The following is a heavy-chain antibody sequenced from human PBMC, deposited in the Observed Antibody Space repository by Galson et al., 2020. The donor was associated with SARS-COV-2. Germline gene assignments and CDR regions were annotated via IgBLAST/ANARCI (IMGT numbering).Heavy chain of an antibody. Sequence: ETSETLSLTCAVYGGSFSGYYWSWIRQPPGKGLEWIGEINHSGSTNYNPSLKSRVTISVDTSKNQFSLKLSSVTAADTAVYYCAWAPTLLRGFDYWGQGTLVTVSP. D-gene: IGHD3-10*01. CDR3: AWAPTLLRGFDY. CDR2: INHSGST. CDR1: GGSFSGYY. V-gene: IGHV4-34*01. J-gene: IGHJ4*02.